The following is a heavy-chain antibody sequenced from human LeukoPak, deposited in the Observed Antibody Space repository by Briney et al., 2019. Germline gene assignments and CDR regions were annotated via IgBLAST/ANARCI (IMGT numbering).Heavy chain of an antibody. CDR3: ATYSSSWWGGGYFAY. J-gene: IGHJ4*02. D-gene: IGHD6-13*01. CDR2: IYYSGGT. CDR1: GGSISSSSYY. Sequence: PSETLSLTCTVSGGSISSSSYYWGWIRQPPGKGLEWIGNIYYSGGTFYNPSLKSRLTLSVDTPNKDFSLRLSSVTAADTAGYYCATYSSSWWGGGYFAYWGQGTLVTVSS. V-gene: IGHV4-39*07.